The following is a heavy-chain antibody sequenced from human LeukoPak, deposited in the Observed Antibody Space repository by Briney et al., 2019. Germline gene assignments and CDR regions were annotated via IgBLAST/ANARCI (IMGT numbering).Heavy chain of an antibody. Sequence: GGSLRLSCAASGFTFSNYAMNWVRQAPGKGLEWVSAISGGGGTTYYTDSVKGRFTISRDNSKNTLYLQMDSLRADDTAVYYCARTYHYDRSGYYDNWFDPWGLGTLVTVAS. CDR1: GFTFSNYA. V-gene: IGHV3-23*01. J-gene: IGHJ5*02. D-gene: IGHD3-22*01. CDR3: ARTYHYDRSGYYDNWFDP. CDR2: ISGGGGTT.